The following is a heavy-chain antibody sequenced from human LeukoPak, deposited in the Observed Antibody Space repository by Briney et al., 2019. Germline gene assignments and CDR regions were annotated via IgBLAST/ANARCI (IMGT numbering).Heavy chain of an antibody. D-gene: IGHD3-9*01. Sequence: GGSLRLSCAASGFTFSSYGMSWVRQAPGKGLEWLSAISGSGCSTYYADSVKGRFTISRDNSKNTLYLQMNSLRAEDTAVYYCAKRGLAFDILTGQGYNWFDPWGQGTLVTVSS. J-gene: IGHJ5*02. CDR3: AKRGLAFDILTGQGYNWFDP. V-gene: IGHV3-23*01. CDR1: GFTFSSYG. CDR2: ISGSGCST.